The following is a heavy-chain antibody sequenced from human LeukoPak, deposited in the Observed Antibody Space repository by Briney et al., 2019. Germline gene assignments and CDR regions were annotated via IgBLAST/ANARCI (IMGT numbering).Heavy chain of an antibody. CDR3: ARHSSGYYHYDY. CDR2: INSDGRST. Sequence: GGSLTLSCAASGFTLSSYWMHWVRQAPGKGLVWVSRINSDGRSTSYADSVKGRFTISRDNSKNTLHLQMNSLRAEDTAVYYCARHSSGYYHYDYWGPGTPVTVAS. J-gene: IGHJ4*02. D-gene: IGHD3-22*01. CDR1: GFTLSSYW. V-gene: IGHV3-74*01.